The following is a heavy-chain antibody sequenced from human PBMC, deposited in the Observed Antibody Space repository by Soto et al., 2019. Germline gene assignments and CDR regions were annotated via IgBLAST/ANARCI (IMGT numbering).Heavy chain of an antibody. J-gene: IGHJ3*02. CDR3: ARKKAGGSAGACIYFDI. D-gene: IGHD6-13*01. CDR2: IIPIFGTA. CDR1: GGTFSSYA. Sequence: QVQLVQSGAEVKKPGSSVKVSCKASGGTFSSYAISWVRQAPGQGLEWMGGIIPIFGTANYAQKLQGRVTITADESTSTVYRGRSGLRSDDTAVYYGARKKAGGSAGACIYFDIWGQGTMVTVSS. V-gene: IGHV1-69*01.